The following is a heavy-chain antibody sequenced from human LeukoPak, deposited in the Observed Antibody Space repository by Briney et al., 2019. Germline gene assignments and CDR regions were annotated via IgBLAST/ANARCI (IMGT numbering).Heavy chain of an antibody. D-gene: IGHD2-2*01. V-gene: IGHV3-11*04. Sequence: NPGGSLRLSCAASGFTFSDYYMSWIRQAPGKGLEWVSYISSSGSTIYYADSVKGRFTISRDNAKNSLYLQMNSLRAEDTAVYYCATYSSSNGREFQYWGQGTLVTVSS. CDR1: GFTFSDYY. J-gene: IGHJ1*01. CDR3: ATYSSSNGREFQY. CDR2: ISSSGSTI.